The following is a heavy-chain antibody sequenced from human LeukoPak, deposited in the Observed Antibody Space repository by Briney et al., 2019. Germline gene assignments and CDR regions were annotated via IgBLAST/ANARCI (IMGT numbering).Heavy chain of an antibody. V-gene: IGHV4-34*01. J-gene: IGHJ4*02. CDR2: INHSGST. CDR3: AREGDSSGYLFDY. D-gene: IGHD3-22*01. CDR1: GGSFSGYY. Sequence: PSETLSLTCAGYGGSFSGYYWSWIRQPPGKGLEWIGEINHSGSTNYNPSLKSRVTISVDTSKNQFSLKLSSVTAADTAVYYCAREGDSSGYLFDYWGQGTLVTVSS.